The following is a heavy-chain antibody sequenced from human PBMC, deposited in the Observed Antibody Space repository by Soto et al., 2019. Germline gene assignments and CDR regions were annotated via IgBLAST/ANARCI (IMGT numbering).Heavy chain of an antibody. V-gene: IGHV4-4*07. CDR1: GGSIRGHY. J-gene: IGHJ4*02. CDR3: SSEWTYSGNDC. CDR2: IYTSGST. Sequence: PSETLSLTCTVSGGSIRGHYWSWIRQSAGKGLEWIGRIYTSGSTNYNPSLNGRVTLSFDTPRNQVFLNLTSVTAADTAVYYCSSEWTYSGNDCWGQGILVTVSS. D-gene: IGHD5-12*01.